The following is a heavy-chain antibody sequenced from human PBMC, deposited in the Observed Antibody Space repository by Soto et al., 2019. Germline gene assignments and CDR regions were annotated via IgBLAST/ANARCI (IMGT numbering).Heavy chain of an antibody. CDR3: ARDQTAAGPTTFDY. V-gene: IGHV3-74*01. D-gene: IGHD6-13*01. CDR2: IDIAGSTT. J-gene: IGHJ4*02. Sequence: EVQLVESGGGLVQPGGSLRLSCAASGFTFSNYWMHWVRQTPGKGLVWVSRIDIAGSTTTYADSVKGRFTISRDNAKNTLYLRMNSLSAEDTAVYYCARDQTAAGPTTFDYCGQGTLVTVSS. CDR1: GFTFSNYW.